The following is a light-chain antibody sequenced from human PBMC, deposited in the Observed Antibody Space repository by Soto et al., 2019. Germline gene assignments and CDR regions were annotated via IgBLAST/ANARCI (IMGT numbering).Light chain of an antibody. J-gene: IGKJ1*01. CDR2: DAS. CDR1: HNIERW. V-gene: IGKV1-5*01. Sequence: IQMTQSPSTLSASVGDRVTITCRASHNIERWMAWYQQKPGKAPSLLIFDASTLHSGVPSRFSGSGSGTEFTLTISSLQPDDFATYYCQQYNSYSFGQGTKVDIK. CDR3: QQYNSYS.